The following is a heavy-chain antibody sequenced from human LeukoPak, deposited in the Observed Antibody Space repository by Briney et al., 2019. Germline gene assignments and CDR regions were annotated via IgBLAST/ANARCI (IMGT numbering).Heavy chain of an antibody. D-gene: IGHD1-26*01. J-gene: IGHJ4*02. CDR1: GGSISNYY. CDR2: LYYSGST. Sequence: SETLSLTCTVSGGSISNYYWSWIRQPPGKGLEWIGYLYYSGSTYYKPSLKSRATISLDTSKNQVSLKLSSVTAADTAVYYCARRASGSYPDYFDYWGRGTLVTVSS. CDR3: ARRASGSYPDYFDY. V-gene: IGHV4-59*08.